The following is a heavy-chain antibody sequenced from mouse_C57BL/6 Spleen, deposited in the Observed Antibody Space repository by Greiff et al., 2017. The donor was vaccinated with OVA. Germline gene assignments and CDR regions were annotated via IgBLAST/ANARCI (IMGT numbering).Heavy chain of an antibody. CDR3: ARGVITTVVATDYYAMDY. V-gene: IGHV1-85*01. D-gene: IGHD1-1*01. CDR2: IYPRDGST. CDR1: GYTFTSYD. J-gene: IGHJ4*01. Sequence: QVQLQQSGPELVKPGASVKLSCKASGYTFTSYDINWVKQRPGQGLEWIGWIYPRDGSTKYNEKFKGKATLTVDTSSSTAYMELHSLTSEDSAVYFCARGVITTVVATDYYAMDYWGQGTSVTVSS.